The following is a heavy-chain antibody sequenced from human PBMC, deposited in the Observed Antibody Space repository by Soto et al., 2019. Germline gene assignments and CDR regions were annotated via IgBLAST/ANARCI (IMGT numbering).Heavy chain of an antibody. D-gene: IGHD1-26*01. V-gene: IGHV3-23*01. Sequence: PGGSLRLSCAASGFSFSNYAMNWVRQAPGKGLEWVSGISGGGGGTYYADSVKGRFIISRDNSKNTLYLQMSSLRAEDTAVYYCVKSESGSYPLYYYYGMDVWGQGTTVTVSS. CDR3: VKSESGSYPLYYYYGMDV. CDR1: GFSFSNYA. J-gene: IGHJ6*02. CDR2: ISGGGGGT.